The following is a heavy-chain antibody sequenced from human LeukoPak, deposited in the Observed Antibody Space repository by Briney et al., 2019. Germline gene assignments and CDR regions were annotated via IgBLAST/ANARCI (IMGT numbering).Heavy chain of an antibody. CDR2: IYTSGSI. D-gene: IGHD3-22*01. V-gene: IGHV4-61*02. CDR3: ARHKPPAYYYDSSGFLDAFDI. J-gene: IGHJ3*02. CDR1: GGSISSGSYY. Sequence: PSETLSLTCTVSGGSISSGSYYWSWIRQPAGKGLEWIGRIYTSGSINYNPSLKSRVTISVDTSKNQFSLKLSSVTAADTAVYYCARHKPPAYYYDSSGFLDAFDIWGQGTMVTVSS.